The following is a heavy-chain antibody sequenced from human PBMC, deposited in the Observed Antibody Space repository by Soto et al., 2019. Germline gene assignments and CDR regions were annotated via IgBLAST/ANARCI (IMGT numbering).Heavy chain of an antibody. J-gene: IGHJ4*02. CDR1: GYSFTNYW. CDR2: INPADSDT. CDR3: VRPDSTGYYSH. V-gene: IGHV5-51*01. D-gene: IGHD3-9*01. Sequence: GESLKISCKVSGYSFTNYWIGWVRQMPGKGLEWMGIINPADSDTRYSPSFQGQVTVSVDKSISTAYLQRGSLKASDTAMYYCVRPDSTGYYSHWGQGTPVTVSS.